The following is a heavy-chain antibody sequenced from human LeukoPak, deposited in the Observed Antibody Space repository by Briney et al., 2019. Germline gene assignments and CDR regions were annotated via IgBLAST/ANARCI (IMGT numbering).Heavy chain of an antibody. V-gene: IGHV4-59*02. CDR2: IYYSGST. J-gene: IGHJ4*02. Sequence: GSLRLSCAASGFTASSNYMSWTRQPPRKGLEWIGYIYYSGSTNYNPSLKSRVTISVDTSKNQFSLKLSSVTAADTAVYYCARDTGYRYYFDYWGQGTLVTVSS. CDR1: GFTASSNY. D-gene: IGHD3-9*01. CDR3: ARDTGYRYYFDY.